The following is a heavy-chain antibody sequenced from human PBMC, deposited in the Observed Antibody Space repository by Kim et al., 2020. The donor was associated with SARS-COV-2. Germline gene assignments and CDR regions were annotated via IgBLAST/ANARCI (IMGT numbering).Heavy chain of an antibody. D-gene: IGHD2-21*02. CDR1: GFTFSSYA. CDR2: ISGSGGST. CDR3: AKTGGGQYCGGDCYSN. V-gene: IGHV3-23*01. J-gene: IGHJ4*02. Sequence: GGSLRLSCAASGFTFSSYAMSWVRQAPGKGLEWVSAISGSGGSTYYADSVKGRFTISRDNSKNTLYLQMNSLRAEDTAVYYCAKTGGGQYCGGDCYSNWGQGTLVTVSS.